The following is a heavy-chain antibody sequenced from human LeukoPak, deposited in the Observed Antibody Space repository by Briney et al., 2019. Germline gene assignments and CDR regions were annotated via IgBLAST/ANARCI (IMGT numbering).Heavy chain of an antibody. CDR1: GFTFSSYW. V-gene: IGHV3-74*01. Sequence: GGSLRLSCAASGFTFSSYWMHWVRQAPGKGLVWVSRINSDGSSTSYADSVKGRFTISRDNAKNTLYLQMNSLRAEDTAVYYCARDESSSWPYYYYGMDVWGQGTTVTVSS. D-gene: IGHD6-13*01. CDR3: ARDESSSWPYYYYGMDV. CDR2: INSDGSST. J-gene: IGHJ6*02.